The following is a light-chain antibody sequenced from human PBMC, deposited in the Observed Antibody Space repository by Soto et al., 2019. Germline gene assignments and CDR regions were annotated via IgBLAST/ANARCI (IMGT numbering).Light chain of an antibody. J-gene: IGKJ2*01. V-gene: IGKV3-15*01. Sequence: EIVMTQSPATLSVSPGERATLSCRASQSVSSNLAWYQQKPGQAPRLLIYGASTRATGIPARFSGSGSGTEFTLTISSLQSEDFALYYCQQYHNWTPYTFGQGTKLEIK. CDR2: GAS. CDR3: QQYHNWTPYT. CDR1: QSVSSN.